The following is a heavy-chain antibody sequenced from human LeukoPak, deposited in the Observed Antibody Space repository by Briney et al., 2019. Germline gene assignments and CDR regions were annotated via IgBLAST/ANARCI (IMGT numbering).Heavy chain of an antibody. V-gene: IGHV3-21*01. J-gene: IGHJ4*02. CDR2: ISSSSSYI. D-gene: IGHD1-26*01. CDR3: ASDTIVGATTFDY. CDR1: GFTFSSYS. Sequence: GGSLRLSCAASGFTFSSYSMNWVRQAPGKGLEWVSSISSSSSYIYYADSVKGRFTISRDNAKNSLYLQMNSLRAEDTAVYYCASDTIVGATTFDYGGQGTLVTVSS.